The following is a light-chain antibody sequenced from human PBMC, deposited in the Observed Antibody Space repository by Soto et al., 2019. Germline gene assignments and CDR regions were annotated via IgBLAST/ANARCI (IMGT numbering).Light chain of an antibody. J-gene: IGKJ4*01. CDR2: HAS. V-gene: IGKV3-11*01. Sequence: EIVLTQSPAILSLSPGEGATLSCRASQSVGNHLAWYQQKPGQAPRLVIYHASKRATGISARFSGSGSGTDFTLTISSLEPEDFAVYYCQQRSNWPGLTFGGGTKVEIK. CDR3: QQRSNWPGLT. CDR1: QSVGNH.